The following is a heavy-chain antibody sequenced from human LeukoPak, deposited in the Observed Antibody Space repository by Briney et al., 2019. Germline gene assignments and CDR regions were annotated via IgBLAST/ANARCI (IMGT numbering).Heavy chain of an antibody. J-gene: IGHJ4*02. CDR1: GFTFSSYG. CDR3: VRPTASGWDLFAY. V-gene: IGHV3-48*04. D-gene: IGHD6-19*01. CDR2: ISSSGSTI. Sequence: PGGSLRLSCSASGFTFSSYGMNWVRQAPGKGLEWVSYISSSGSTIYYADSVKGRFTISRDNAQNSVDLQMDALAVDDTAVYYCVRPTASGWDLFAYWGQGTLVTVSS.